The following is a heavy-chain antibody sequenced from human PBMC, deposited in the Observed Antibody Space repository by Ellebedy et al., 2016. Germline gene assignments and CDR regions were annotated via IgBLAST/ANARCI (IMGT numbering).Heavy chain of an antibody. CDR3: ARDTRPETSWFDP. J-gene: IGHJ5*02. CDR1: GYTFATYA. CDR2: INTDTGKP. D-gene: IGHD2-2*01. V-gene: IGHV7-4-1*02. Sequence: ASVKVSCKASGYTFATYAINWVRQAPGQGPEWMGWINTDTGKPTYVEAFTGRFVFSLDTSVSTASLRISSLKAEDTAVYYCARDTRPETSWFDPWGQGTLVTVSS.